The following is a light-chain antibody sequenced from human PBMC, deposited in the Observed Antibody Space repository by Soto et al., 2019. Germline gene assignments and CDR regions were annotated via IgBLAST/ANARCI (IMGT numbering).Light chain of an antibody. J-gene: IGKJ1*01. CDR3: QQYNSYTK. V-gene: IGKV1-5*01. Sequence: DIPMTHSPSSVSASVVDRVTISCQASQGISRSLAWYQQKPGKAPKLLIYDASRLESGAPSRFSGSGSGTEFTLTISSLQPDDFATYYCQQYNSYTKFGQGTKVDIK. CDR1: QGISRS. CDR2: DAS.